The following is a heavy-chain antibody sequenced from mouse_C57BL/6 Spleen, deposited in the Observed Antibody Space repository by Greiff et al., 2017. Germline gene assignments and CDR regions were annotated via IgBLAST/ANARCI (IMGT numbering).Heavy chain of an antibody. Sequence: DVKLVESGGDLVTPGGSLKLSCAASGFTFSSSGMSWVRQTPDQWLEWVATISSGGGYTYCPDSVKGRYTISRDKAKNTLDLQMSSLKSEDTAMYYCARGDLGLDYWGEGTTLTVSS. CDR3: ARGDLGLDY. CDR1: GFTFSSSG. J-gene: IGHJ2*01. V-gene: IGHV5-6*02. D-gene: IGHD4-1*01. CDR2: ISSGGGYT.